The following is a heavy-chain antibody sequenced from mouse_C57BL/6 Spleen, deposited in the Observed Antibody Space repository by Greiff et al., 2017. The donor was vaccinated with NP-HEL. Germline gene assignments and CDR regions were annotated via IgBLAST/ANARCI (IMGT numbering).Heavy chain of an antibody. D-gene: IGHD2-4*01. V-gene: IGHV1-26*01. CDR3: AIGGYDYVKRYFDV. CDR2: INPNNGGT. Sequence: EVQLQQSGPELVKPGASVKISCKASGYTFTDYYMNWVKQSHGKSLEWIGDINPNNGGTSYNQKFKGKATLTVDKSSSTAYMERRSLTSEGSAVYYCAIGGYDYVKRYFDVWGTGTTVTVSS. J-gene: IGHJ1*03. CDR1: GYTFTDYY.